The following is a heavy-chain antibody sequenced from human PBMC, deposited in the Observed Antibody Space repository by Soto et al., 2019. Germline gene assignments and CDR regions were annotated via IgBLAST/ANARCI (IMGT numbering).Heavy chain of an antibody. CDR3: ARDRGYCGP. CDR1: GFSFSSYW. CDR2: IKQDGSEK. Sequence: GGSLRLSCAASGFSFSSYWMTWVRQARGKGLEWVANIKQDGSEKYSVDSVRGRFSISRDNAKNSLYLQMNSLRAEDTAVYYCARDRGYCGPWGQGTLVTVSS. J-gene: IGHJ4*02. V-gene: IGHV3-7*01. D-gene: IGHD3-10*01.